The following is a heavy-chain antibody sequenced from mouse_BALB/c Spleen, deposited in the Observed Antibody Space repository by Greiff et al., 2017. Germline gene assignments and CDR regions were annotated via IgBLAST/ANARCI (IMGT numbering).Heavy chain of an antibody. J-gene: IGHJ2*01. CDR1: GFTFSSYA. CDR3: ARGTTVVFPDY. Sequence: EVKLMESGGGLVKPGGSLKLSCAASGFTFSSYAMSWVRQTPEKRLEWVASISSGGSTYYPDSVKGRFTISRDNARNILYLQMSSLRSEDTAMYYCARGTTVVFPDYWGQGTTLTVSS. D-gene: IGHD1-1*01. V-gene: IGHV5-6-5*01. CDR2: ISSGGST.